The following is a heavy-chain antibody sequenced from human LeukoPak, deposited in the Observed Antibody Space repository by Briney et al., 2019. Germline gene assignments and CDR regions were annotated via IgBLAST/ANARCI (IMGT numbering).Heavy chain of an antibody. Sequence: GGSLRLTCTPSGLTFSTYWMHWVRQATGKGRVWLSRDERDGTYTTHAECVKGRFPIPRDNAKNTLYLQMSSLRAEDTAVYYCARSATGGYFDYWGRGAPVTVSS. CDR2: DERDGTYT. CDR1: GLTFSTYW. V-gene: IGHV3-74*01. J-gene: IGHJ4*02. D-gene: IGHD2-15*01. CDR3: ARSATGGYFDY.